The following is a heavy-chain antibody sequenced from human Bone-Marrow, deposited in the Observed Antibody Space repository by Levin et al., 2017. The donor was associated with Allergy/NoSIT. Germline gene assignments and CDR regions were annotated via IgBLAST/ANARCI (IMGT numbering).Heavy chain of an antibody. Sequence: SGGSLRLSCGASGFTFSDAWMTWVRQAPGKGLEWVGRIKSKTDGGTTDYAAPVKGRFGISRDDSKNTLYLQMNSLKTEDTAVYYCTTDRYCSGGSCYNGRRGLLYWGQGTLVTVSS. V-gene: IGHV3-15*01. CDR1: GFTFSDAW. CDR3: TTDRYCSGGSCYNGRRGLLY. D-gene: IGHD2-15*01. CDR2: IKSKTDGGTT. J-gene: IGHJ4*02.